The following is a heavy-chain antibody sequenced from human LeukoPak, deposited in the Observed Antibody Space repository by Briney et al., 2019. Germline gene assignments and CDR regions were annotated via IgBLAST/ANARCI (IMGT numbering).Heavy chain of an antibody. CDR3: ARDSNIVVVPAVNDY. V-gene: IGHV1-18*01. D-gene: IGHD2-2*01. J-gene: IGHJ4*02. CDR1: GYTFTSYG. CDR2: ISAYNGNT. Sequence: ASVKVSCKASGYTFTSYGISWVRQAPGQGLEWMGWISAYNGNTNYAQKLQGRVTMTTDTSTSTAYMELRSLRSDDTAVYYCARDSNIVVVPAVNDYGGQGTLVTVS.